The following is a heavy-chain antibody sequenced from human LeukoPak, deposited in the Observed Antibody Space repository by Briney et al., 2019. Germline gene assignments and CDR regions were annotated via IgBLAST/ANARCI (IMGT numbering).Heavy chain of an antibody. CDR3: TTDEYCSGGSCYWFDP. J-gene: IGHJ5*02. V-gene: IGHV3-15*01. Sequence: PGGSLRLSCAASGFTFSNAWRSWVRQAPGKGLEWVGRIKSKTDGGTTDYAAPVKGRFTISRDDSKNTLYLQMNSLKTEDTAVYYCTTDEYCSGGSCYWFDPWGQGTLVTVSS. CDR1: GFTFSNAW. CDR2: IKSKTDGGTT. D-gene: IGHD2-15*01.